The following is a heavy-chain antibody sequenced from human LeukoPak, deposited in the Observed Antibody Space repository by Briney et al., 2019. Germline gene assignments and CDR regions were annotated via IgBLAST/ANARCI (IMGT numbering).Heavy chain of an antibody. J-gene: IGHJ6*02. CDR2: ISGRGGST. CDR3: AKNLARYYDFWSGHPNYGMDV. CDR1: GFTFSSYA. V-gene: IGHV3-23*01. D-gene: IGHD3-3*01. Sequence: GGSLRLSCAASGFTFSSYAMSWVRQAPGKGLEWVSAISGRGGSTYYADSVKGRFTISRDNSKNTLYLQMNSLRAEDTAVYYCAKNLARYYDFWSGHPNYGMDVWGQGTTVTVSS.